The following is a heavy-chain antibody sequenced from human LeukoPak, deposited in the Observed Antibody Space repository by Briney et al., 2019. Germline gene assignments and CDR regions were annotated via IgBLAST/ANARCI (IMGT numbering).Heavy chain of an antibody. J-gene: IGHJ4*02. CDR3: ARRYSSGWFGDDY. Sequence: GGSLRLSCAASGFTFSTHWMSWVRQAAGKGLEWVANIKEDGSQKHYVDSVKGRLTISRDNAENSLYLEMNSLRVEDAAVYYCARRYSSGWFGDDYWGQGTLVTVSS. D-gene: IGHD6-19*01. V-gene: IGHV3-7*01. CDR1: GFTFSTHW. CDR2: IKEDGSQK.